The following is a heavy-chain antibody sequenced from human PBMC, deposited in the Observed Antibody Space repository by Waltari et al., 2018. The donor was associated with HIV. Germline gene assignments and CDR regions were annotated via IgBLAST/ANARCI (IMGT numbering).Heavy chain of an antibody. D-gene: IGHD2-15*01. CDR1: GGGFSSYT. J-gene: IGHJ3*01. CDR2: IIPKFEET. CDR3: ARGGCSGRTCYSKSFDL. Sequence: QVQLVQSGAEMKMPESSVKVSCKASGGGFSSYTIGWVRQAPGQGLEWMGGIIPKFEETNYAQKFQGRVTISADESTSTVYLELTSLRPDDTAVFYCARGGCSGRTCYSKSFDLWGQGTRVTVSS. V-gene: IGHV1-69*01.